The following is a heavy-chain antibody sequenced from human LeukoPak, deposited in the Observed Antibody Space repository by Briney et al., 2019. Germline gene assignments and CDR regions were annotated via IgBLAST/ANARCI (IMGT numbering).Heavy chain of an antibody. CDR3: ARDKAGGLYATFDY. V-gene: IGHV3-30-3*01. J-gene: IGHJ4*02. Sequence: PGRSLRLSCAASGFAFSREATHWVRQDSDKGLEWLAVISNVGSTKYYADSAKGRFTISRDNSRNTLYLQMNSLRPEDTAVYYCARDKAGGLYATFDYWGQGTPVTVSS. CDR1: GFAFSREA. CDR2: ISNVGSTK. D-gene: IGHD6-19*01.